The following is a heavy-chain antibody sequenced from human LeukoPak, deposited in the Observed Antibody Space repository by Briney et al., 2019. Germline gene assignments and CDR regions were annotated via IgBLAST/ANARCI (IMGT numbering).Heavy chain of an antibody. CDR2: IYYSGRT. D-gene: IGHD1-1*01. V-gene: IGHV4-39*01. CDR1: GGSISSSNYY. Sequence: PSETLSLTCSVSGGSISSSNYYWGWIRQPPGKGLEWIGSIYYSGRTYYNPSLKSRVTISVDTSKNQFCLRLTSVTAADTAVYFCAPYNYNWFDPWGQGTLVAVSS. J-gene: IGHJ5*02. CDR3: APYNYNWFDP.